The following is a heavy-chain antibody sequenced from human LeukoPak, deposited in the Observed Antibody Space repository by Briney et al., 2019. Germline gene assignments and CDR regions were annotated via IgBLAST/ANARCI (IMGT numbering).Heavy chain of an antibody. Sequence: PSETLSLTCTVPGGSISSSSYYWGWIRQPPGKGLEWIGSIYYSGSTYYNPSLKSRVTISVDTSKNQFSLKLSSVTAADTAVYYCARHDGLLLAWGQGTLVTVSS. CDR3: ARHDGLLLA. D-gene: IGHD2/OR15-2a*01. CDR2: IYYSGST. CDR1: GGSISSSSYY. V-gene: IGHV4-39*01. J-gene: IGHJ4*02.